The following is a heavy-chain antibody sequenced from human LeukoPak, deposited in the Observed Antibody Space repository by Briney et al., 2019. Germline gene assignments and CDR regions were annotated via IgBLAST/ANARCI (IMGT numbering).Heavy chain of an antibody. CDR2: INPGDGST. V-gene: IGHV1-46*01. CDR1: GYTFTRHY. Sequence: ASVTVSCKATGYTFTRHYIHWVRQAPGQGLEWMGIINPGDGSTNYAQKFQGRVTMTTDTSTSTVYMELSSLRSEDTAVYYCAREGGGLGYFDSWGQGTLVAVSS. D-gene: IGHD3-16*01. J-gene: IGHJ5*01. CDR3: AREGGGLGYFDS.